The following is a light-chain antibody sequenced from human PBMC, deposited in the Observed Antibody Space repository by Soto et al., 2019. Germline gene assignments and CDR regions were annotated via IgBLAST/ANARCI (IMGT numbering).Light chain of an antibody. V-gene: IGLV1-40*01. J-gene: IGLJ2*01. Sequence: QSVLTQPPSVSGAPGQRVTISCTGSSSNVGAGYDVHWYQQFPGTAPKVLIYGNSNRPSGVPDRFSGSKSGTSASLAITGLQADDEADYYCQSYDSSLSGSVLGGGTKVTVL. CDR1: SSNVGAGYD. CDR3: QSYDSSLSGSV. CDR2: GNS.